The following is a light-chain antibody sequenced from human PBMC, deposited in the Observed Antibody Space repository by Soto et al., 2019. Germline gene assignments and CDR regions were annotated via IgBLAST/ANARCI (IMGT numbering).Light chain of an antibody. Sequence: SLVTQPPSVSGAPGQRVTITCTGTSSDVGAHFDVHWYQQLPGAAPKLLIYGNNNRPSGVPDRFSGSKSGTSASLVITGLQSVYDADYYCQSYDIVMRARYVFGPGTKVT. J-gene: IGLJ1*01. CDR3: QSYDIVMRARYV. V-gene: IGLV1-40*01. CDR2: GNN. CDR1: SSDVGAHFD.